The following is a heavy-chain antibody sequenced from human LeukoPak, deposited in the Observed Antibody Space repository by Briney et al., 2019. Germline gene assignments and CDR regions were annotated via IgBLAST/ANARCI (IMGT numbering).Heavy chain of an antibody. V-gene: IGHV3-30*03. CDR2: ISYDGSNK. CDR1: GFAFSSYA. J-gene: IGHJ4*02. Sequence: GGSLRLSCAASGFAFSSYAMNWVRQAPGKGLEWVAVISYDGSNKYYADSVKGRFTISRDNSKNTLYLQMNSLRAEDTAVYYCARRTGVELGLSFDYWGQGTLVTVSS. CDR3: ARRTGVELGLSFDY. D-gene: IGHD7-27*01.